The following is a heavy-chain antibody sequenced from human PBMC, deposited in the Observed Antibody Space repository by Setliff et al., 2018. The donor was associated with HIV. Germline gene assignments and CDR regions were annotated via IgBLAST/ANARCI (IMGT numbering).Heavy chain of an antibody. CDR2: IYYSGGT. CDR3: ARGVYRPWGGYSAFATDAFET. V-gene: IGHV4-31*03. J-gene: IGHJ3*02. CDR1: SGPISNGGFY. D-gene: IGHD5-12*01. Sequence: PSETLSLTCTVSSGPISNGGFYWSWIRHHPGKGLEWIGYIYYSGGTYYSPSLKSRVSMSIDTFKNQSSLNLTSVTAADTAVYYCARGVYRPWGGYSAFATDAFETWGQGTLVTVSS.